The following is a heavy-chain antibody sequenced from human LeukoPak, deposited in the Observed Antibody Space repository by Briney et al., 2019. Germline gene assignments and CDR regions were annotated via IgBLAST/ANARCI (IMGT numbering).Heavy chain of an antibody. Sequence: PGGSVRLSCAASGFTFSSYEMNWVRQAPGKGLEWISYISSSGRTIYYAHSVKGRFTISRDNAKNSLYLQMNSLRVEDAAVYYCARGSLTGEYGMDVWGQGTTVSVSS. CDR2: ISSSGRTI. V-gene: IGHV3-48*03. D-gene: IGHD1-20*01. CDR3: ARGSLTGEYGMDV. J-gene: IGHJ6*02. CDR1: GFTFSSYE.